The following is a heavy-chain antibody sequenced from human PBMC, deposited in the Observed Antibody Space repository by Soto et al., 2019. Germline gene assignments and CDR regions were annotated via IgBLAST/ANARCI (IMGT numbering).Heavy chain of an antibody. J-gene: IGHJ5*02. CDR2: IYYSKTT. CDR3: ASRSSGWSGLGWFDP. V-gene: IGHV4-39*01. D-gene: IGHD6-19*01. CDR1: GGSISDNIYY. Sequence: SETLSLTCTVSGGSISDNIYYWGWVRQPPGKGLEWIGSIYYSKTTYYNPSLKSRVTISADTSNNQFSLKLTSVTAADTAVYYCASRSSGWSGLGWFDPWGQGTLVTVSS.